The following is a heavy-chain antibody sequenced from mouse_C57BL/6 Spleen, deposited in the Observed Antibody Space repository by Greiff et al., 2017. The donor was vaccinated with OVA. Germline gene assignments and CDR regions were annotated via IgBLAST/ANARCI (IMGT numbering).Heavy chain of an antibody. CDR1: GFTFTDYY. CDR3: ARYISYYVYAMDY. CDR2: IRNKANGYTT. Sequence: DVQLQESGGGLVQPGGSLSLSCAASGFTFTDYYMSWVRQPPGKALEWLGFIRNKANGYTTEYSASVKGRFTISRDNSQSILYLQMNALRAEDSATYYCARYISYYVYAMDYWGQGTSVTVSS. V-gene: IGHV7-3*01. J-gene: IGHJ4*01. D-gene: IGHD2-10*01.